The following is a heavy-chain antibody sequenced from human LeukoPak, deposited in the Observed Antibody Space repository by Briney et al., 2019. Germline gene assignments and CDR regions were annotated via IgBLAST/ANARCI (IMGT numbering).Heavy chain of an antibody. J-gene: IGHJ4*02. D-gene: IGHD1-26*01. Sequence: SETLSLTCTVSSGSIGTYYWSWIRQSPGKGLEWIGYLYYGGSTNYNPSLKSRVTMSLDTSKNQFSLKLSSVTAADTAVYYCARDGVGATVGDFDYWGQGTLVTVSS. CDR2: LYYGGST. V-gene: IGHV4-59*01. CDR3: ARDGVGATVGDFDY. CDR1: SGSIGTYY.